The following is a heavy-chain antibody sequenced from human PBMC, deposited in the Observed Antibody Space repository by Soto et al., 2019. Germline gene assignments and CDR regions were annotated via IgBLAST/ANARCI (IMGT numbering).Heavy chain of an antibody. Sequence: SETLSLTCTVYGGSISSYYWSWIRQPPGKGLEWIGYIYYSGSTNYNPSLKSRVTISVDTSKNQFSLKLSSVTAADTAVYYCARDQFGYRKDYWGQGTLVIVSS. CDR3: ARDQFGYRKDY. J-gene: IGHJ4*02. CDR2: IYYSGST. D-gene: IGHD5-12*01. V-gene: IGHV4-59*01. CDR1: GGSISSYY.